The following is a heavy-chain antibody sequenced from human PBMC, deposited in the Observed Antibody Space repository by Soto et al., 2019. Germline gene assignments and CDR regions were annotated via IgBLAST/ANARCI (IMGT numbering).Heavy chain of an antibody. Sequence: GGSLSLTCAASGFSFNNHAMTWVRQAPGQGLEWVSGISGSGSTTHYADSVKGRFTISRDNSKDTLHLQMNSLRAEDTAVYYCAKDRLTITMVVVGAFDFWGLGTMVTVS. CDR2: ISGSGSTT. D-gene: IGHD3-22*01. V-gene: IGHV3-23*01. J-gene: IGHJ3*01. CDR1: GFSFNNHA. CDR3: AKDRLTITMVVVGAFDF.